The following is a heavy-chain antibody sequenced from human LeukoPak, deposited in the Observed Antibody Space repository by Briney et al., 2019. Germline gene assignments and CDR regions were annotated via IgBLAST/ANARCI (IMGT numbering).Heavy chain of an antibody. CDR1: GFTFSSYA. D-gene: IGHD1-1*01. CDR2: ISGSGGST. V-gene: IGHV3-23*01. J-gene: IGHJ4*02. Sequence: GGSLRLSCAASGFTFSSYAMSWVRQAPGKGLEWVSAISGSGGSTYYADSVKGRFTVSRDNSKNTLYLQMNSLRAEDTAVYYCATPLDAPGTTYYFDYWGQGTLVTVSS. CDR3: ATPLDAPGTTYYFDY.